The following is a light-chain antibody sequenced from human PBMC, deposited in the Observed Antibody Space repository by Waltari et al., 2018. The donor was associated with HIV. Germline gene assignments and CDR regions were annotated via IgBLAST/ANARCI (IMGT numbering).Light chain of an antibody. CDR3: QQYNSFTWT. Sequence: VGDRVTITCRASQSISSWLAWYQQKPGKAPKLLIYKASSLESGVPSRFSGSGSGTEFTLTISSLQPDDFATYYCQQYNSFTWTFGQGTKVEIK. V-gene: IGKV1-5*03. CDR1: QSISSW. CDR2: KAS. J-gene: IGKJ1*01.